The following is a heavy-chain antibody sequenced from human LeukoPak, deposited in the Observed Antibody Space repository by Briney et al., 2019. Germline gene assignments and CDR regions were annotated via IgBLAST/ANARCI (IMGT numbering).Heavy chain of an antibody. CDR3: AFRLGTGPTLQSNWFDP. Sequence: GASVKVSCKASGYTFTYDYVHWVRQAPGQGLEWMGWINPNSGVTNYAQKFQGRVTMTRDMSVSTPYMELSRLRSDDTAVYYCAFRLGTGPTLQSNWFDPWGQGTLVTVSS. J-gene: IGHJ5*02. CDR1: GYTFTYDY. V-gene: IGHV1-2*02. D-gene: IGHD1-26*01. CDR2: INPNSGVT.